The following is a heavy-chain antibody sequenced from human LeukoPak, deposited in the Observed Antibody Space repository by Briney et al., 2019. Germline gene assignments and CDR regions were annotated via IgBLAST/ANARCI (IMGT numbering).Heavy chain of an antibody. CDR1: GFTFSGYS. J-gene: IGHJ6*03. CDR2: ITSSGSSM. Sequence: GGSLRLSCAGSGFTFSGYSLNWVRQAPGKGLEWVSSITSSGSSMYYADSVKGRFTISRDNAESSVYLQMNSLRAEDTAVYYCAKGGSYYDFWSGYYPPRVDYYYYMDVWGKGTMVTVSS. V-gene: IGHV3-21*04. CDR3: AKGGSYYDFWSGYYPPRVDYYYYMDV. D-gene: IGHD3-3*01.